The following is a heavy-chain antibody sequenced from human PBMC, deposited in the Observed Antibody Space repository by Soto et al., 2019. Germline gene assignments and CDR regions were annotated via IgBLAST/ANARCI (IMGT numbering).Heavy chain of an antibody. V-gene: IGHV4-31*03. CDR1: GGSIRTRGHY. D-gene: IGHD3-16*01. J-gene: IGHJ4*02. Sequence: SETLSLTCTVCGGSIRTRGHYWSWIRQHPGKGLEWIGYIFYSGSTYYNPSLQSRLTISIDTSKNQFSLNLNSVTAADTAVYYCARDRRGPLGYYFDSWGQGMLVTVSS. CDR3: ARDRRGPLGYYFDS. CDR2: IFYSGST.